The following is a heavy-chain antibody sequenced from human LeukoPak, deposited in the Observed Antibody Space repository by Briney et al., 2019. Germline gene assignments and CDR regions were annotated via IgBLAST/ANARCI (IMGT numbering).Heavy chain of an antibody. J-gene: IGHJ4*02. CDR3: ARADYYDSSGYLFDY. D-gene: IGHD3-22*01. V-gene: IGHV1-18*04. CDR2: ISAYNGNT. CDR1: GYSFTSYG. Sequence: GESLNISCKGSGYSFTSYGISWVRQAPGQGLEWMGWISAYNGNTNYAQKLQGRVTMTTDTSTSTAYMELRSLRSDDTAVYYCARADYYDSSGYLFDYWGQGTLVTVSS.